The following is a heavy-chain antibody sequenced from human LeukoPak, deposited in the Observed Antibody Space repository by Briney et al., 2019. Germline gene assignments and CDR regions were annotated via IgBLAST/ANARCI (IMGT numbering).Heavy chain of an antibody. J-gene: IGHJ5*02. CDR1: GFTVSGSA. Sequence: GGSLRLSCAASGFTVSGSAMHWVRQASGKGLEWVGRIRSKVNNYATVYAASVRGRFTISRDDSKNTAYLQMNSLKTEDTAVYYCTRHVGDGYNYQLWFDPWGQGTLVTVSS. V-gene: IGHV3-73*01. CDR3: TRHVGDGYNYQLWFDP. CDR2: IRSKVNNYAT. D-gene: IGHD5-24*01.